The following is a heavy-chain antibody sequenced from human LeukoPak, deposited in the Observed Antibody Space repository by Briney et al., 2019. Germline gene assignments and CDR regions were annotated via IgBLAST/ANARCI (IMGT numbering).Heavy chain of an antibody. J-gene: IGHJ3*02. CDR3: ARYRKFGEFAI. CDR1: GSTVSSNY. V-gene: IGHV3-53*01. CDR2: IYSDGTT. Sequence: PGGSLRLSCAASGSTVSSNYMNWVRQAPGKGLEWVSVIYSDGTTYYADSVKGRFTVSRDNSKNTLYLQMNSLRAEDTAVYYCARYRKFGEFAIWGQETMVTVSS. D-gene: IGHD3-10*01.